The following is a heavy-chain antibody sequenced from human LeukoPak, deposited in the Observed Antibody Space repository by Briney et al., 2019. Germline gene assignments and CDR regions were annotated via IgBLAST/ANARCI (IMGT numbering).Heavy chain of an antibody. Sequence: ASVKVSCKASGYTFTGYYMHWVRRAPGQGLEWMGRINPNSGGTNYAQKFQGRVTMTRDTSISTAYMELSRLRSDDTAVYYCARGSRYSGYDSVYWGQGTLVTVSS. CDR3: ARGSRYSGYDSVY. D-gene: IGHD5-12*01. J-gene: IGHJ4*02. V-gene: IGHV1-2*06. CDR1: GYTFTGYY. CDR2: INPNSGGT.